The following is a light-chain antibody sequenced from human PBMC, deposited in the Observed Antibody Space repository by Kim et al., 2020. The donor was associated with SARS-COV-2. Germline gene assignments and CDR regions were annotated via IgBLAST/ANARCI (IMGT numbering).Light chain of an antibody. CDR2: WAS. Sequence: DIVMTQSPDSLAVSLGERATINCKSSRSLLSSSNNKNYLAWYKHKPGQPHKLLIYWASTREYGVPDRFSGSGSGTDFTLTISSLQAEDVAVYYCQEYYNAPRTFGQGTKVDIK. CDR3: QEYYNAPRT. V-gene: IGKV4-1*01. J-gene: IGKJ1*01. CDR1: RSLLSSSNNKNY.